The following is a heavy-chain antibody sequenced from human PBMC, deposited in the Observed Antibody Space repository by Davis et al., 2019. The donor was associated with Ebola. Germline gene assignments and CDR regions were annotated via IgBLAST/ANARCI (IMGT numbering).Heavy chain of an antibody. CDR3: AKEGIMITFGGVIARYFDY. V-gene: IGHV3-23*01. CDR2: ISGSGGST. J-gene: IGHJ4*02. Sequence: GESLKISCAASGFTFSSYAMSWVRQAPGKGLEWVSAISGSGGSTYYADSVKGRFTISRDNSKNTLYLQMNSLRAEDTAVYYCAKEGIMITFGGVIARYFDYWGQGTLVTVSS. CDR1: GFTFSSYA. D-gene: IGHD3-16*02.